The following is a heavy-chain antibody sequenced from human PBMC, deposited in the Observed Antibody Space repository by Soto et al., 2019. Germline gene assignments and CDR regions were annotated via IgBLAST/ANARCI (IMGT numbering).Heavy chain of an antibody. CDR2: ISGSGGST. J-gene: IGHJ6*02. Sequence: GGSLRLSCAASGFTFSSSAMSWVRQAPGKGLEWVSAISGSGGSTYYADSVKGRFTISRDNSKNTLYLQMNSLRAEDTAVYYCCSSDYYYGMDVWGQGTTVTVSS. CDR1: GFTFSSSA. D-gene: IGHD6-6*01. CDR3: CSSDYYYGMDV. V-gene: IGHV3-23*01.